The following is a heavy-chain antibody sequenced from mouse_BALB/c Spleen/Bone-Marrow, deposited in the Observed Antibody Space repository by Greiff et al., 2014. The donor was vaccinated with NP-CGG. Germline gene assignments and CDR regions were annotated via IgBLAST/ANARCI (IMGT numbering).Heavy chain of an antibody. Sequence: VQLQQSGGGLAKPGGSLKLSCAASGFTFSSYAMSWVRQTPEKRLEWVATINSGGSYTYYPDSVKGRFTISRDNAKNTLYLQMSSLRSEDTAMYYCARGDWDEAMDYWGQGTSVTVST. V-gene: IGHV5-9-3*01. D-gene: IGHD4-1*01. CDR3: ARGDWDEAMDY. CDR2: INSGGSYT. CDR1: GFTFSSYA. J-gene: IGHJ4*01.